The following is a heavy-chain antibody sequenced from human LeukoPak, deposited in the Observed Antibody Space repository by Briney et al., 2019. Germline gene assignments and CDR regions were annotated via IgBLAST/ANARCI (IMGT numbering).Heavy chain of an antibody. CDR2: IYYSGST. CDR3: ARGYDFWSGYALYYFDY. Sequence: SETLSLTCTVSGGSISSYYWSWIRQPPGKGLEWIGYIYYSGSTYYNPSLKSRVTISVDTSKNQFSLKLSSVTAADTAVYYCARGYDFWSGYALYYFDYWGQGTLVTVSS. CDR1: GGSISSYY. D-gene: IGHD3-3*01. V-gene: IGHV4-59*12. J-gene: IGHJ4*02.